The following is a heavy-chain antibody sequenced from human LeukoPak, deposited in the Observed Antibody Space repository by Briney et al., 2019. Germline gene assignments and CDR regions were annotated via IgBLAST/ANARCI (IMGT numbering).Heavy chain of an antibody. CDR3: VRDQSEFDS. CDR1: GGSIKTYY. V-gene: IGHV4-59*01. J-gene: IGHJ4*02. CDR2: IHYSGST. Sequence: SETLSLTCSVSGGSIKTYYWTWIRQPPGKGLEWIGYIHYSGSTDSNPSLMGRVTISLDTSKSQFSPELRSVTAADTAVYYCVRDQSEFDSWGQGTVVTVSS.